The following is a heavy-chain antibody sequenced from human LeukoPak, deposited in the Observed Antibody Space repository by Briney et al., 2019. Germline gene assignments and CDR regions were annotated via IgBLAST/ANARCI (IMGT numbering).Heavy chain of an antibody. D-gene: IGHD1-26*01. CDR3: ATSGNYYMGY. V-gene: IGHV3-48*01. CDR2: ISSSGGSI. Sequence: GGSLRPSCAVSGFTFSTYNMNWVRQAPGQGLEWVSYISSSGGSIYYADSAKGRFTISRDNAKNSLFLQMNSLRAEDTGVYYCATSGNYYMGYWGQGTLVTVSS. CDR1: GFTFSTYN. J-gene: IGHJ4*02.